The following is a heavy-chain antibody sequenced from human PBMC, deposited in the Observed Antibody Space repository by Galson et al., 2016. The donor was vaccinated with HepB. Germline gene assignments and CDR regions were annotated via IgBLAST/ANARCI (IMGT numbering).Heavy chain of an antibody. J-gene: IGHJ4*02. CDR2: IYWDDDK. Sequence: PALVKPTQTLTLTCTFSGFSLSTSGVGVAWIRQPPGKALEWLALIYWDDDKRYSPSLRSRLTITKDTSKNQVVLTMTNMDPVDTATYYCTHTNYGGYGSGSPHFDYWGQGTLVTVSS. V-gene: IGHV2-5*02. D-gene: IGHD4-17*01. CDR1: GFSLSTSGVG. CDR3: THTNYGGYGSGSPHFDY.